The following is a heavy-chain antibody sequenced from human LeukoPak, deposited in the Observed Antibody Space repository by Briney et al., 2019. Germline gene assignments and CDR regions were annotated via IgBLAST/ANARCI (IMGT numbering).Heavy chain of an antibody. CDR1: GFTFSSCA. V-gene: IGHV3-33*08. D-gene: IGHD4-17*01. J-gene: IGHJ3*02. Sequence: PGTSLRLSCVASGFTFSSCAMHWVRQAPGKGLEWVAVIWYDGSNKYYADSVKGRFTISRDNSKNTLYLQMNSLRAEDTAVYYCARNYGDYPSGAFDIWGQGTMVTVSS. CDR3: ARNYGDYPSGAFDI. CDR2: IWYDGSNK.